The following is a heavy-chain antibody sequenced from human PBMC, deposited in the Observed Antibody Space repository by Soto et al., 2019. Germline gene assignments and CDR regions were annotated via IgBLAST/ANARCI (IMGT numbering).Heavy chain of an antibody. CDR2: INHSGST. Sequence: SETLSLTCAVYGGSFSGYYWSWIRQPPGKGLEWIGEINHSGSTNYNPSLKSRVTISVDTSKNQFSLKLSSVTAADTAVYYCARVRRENPTIFGVVIDYWGQGTLVTVSS. D-gene: IGHD3-3*01. CDR3: ARVRRENPTIFGVVIDY. V-gene: IGHV4-34*01. J-gene: IGHJ4*02. CDR1: GGSFSGYY.